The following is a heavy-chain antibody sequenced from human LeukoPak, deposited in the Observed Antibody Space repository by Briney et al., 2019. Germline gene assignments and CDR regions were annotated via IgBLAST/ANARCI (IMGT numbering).Heavy chain of an antibody. CDR2: IYPGDSDT. D-gene: IGHD2-15*01. CDR1: GFSFTSYW. V-gene: IGHV5-51*01. Sequence: GKSLKISCKGSGFSFTSYWIGWVRQMPGKGLEWMGIIYPGDSDTRYSPSFQGQVTISADKSISTAYLQWSSLKASDTAMYYCARAGCSGGSCYYPLNYWGQGTLVTVSS. J-gene: IGHJ4*02. CDR3: ARAGCSGGSCYYPLNY.